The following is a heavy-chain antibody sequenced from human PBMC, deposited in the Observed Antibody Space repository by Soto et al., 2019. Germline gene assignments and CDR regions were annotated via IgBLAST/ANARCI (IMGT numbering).Heavy chain of an antibody. Sequence: QLQLQESGPGLVKPSETLSLTCTVSGGSISINNYYWGWIRQPPGKGPEWIGSIYYTGSTYYISSLKSPLTLPLGTSTDQYSMRLSSVTAADTAVYSCARHGVNGNHDCWGQGTLITVSS. CDR2: IYYTGST. CDR3: ARHGVNGNHDC. D-gene: IGHD2-8*01. V-gene: IGHV4-39*01. CDR1: GGSISINNYY. J-gene: IGHJ4*02.